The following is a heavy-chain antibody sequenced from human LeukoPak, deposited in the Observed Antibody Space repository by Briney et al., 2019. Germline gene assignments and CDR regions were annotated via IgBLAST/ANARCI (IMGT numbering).Heavy chain of an antibody. Sequence: SETLSLTCAVYGGSFSGYYWSWIRQPPGKGLEWIGEINHSGSTNYNPSLKSRVTISVDTSKNQFSLRLSSVTAADTAVYYCARGGEVTAFDYWGQGTLVTVSS. V-gene: IGHV4-34*01. J-gene: IGHJ4*02. CDR2: INHSGST. D-gene: IGHD2-21*02. CDR1: GGSFSGYY. CDR3: ARGGEVTAFDY.